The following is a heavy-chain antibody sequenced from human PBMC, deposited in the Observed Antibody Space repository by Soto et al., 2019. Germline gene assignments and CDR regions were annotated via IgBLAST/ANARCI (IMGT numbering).Heavy chain of an antibody. CDR2: IDYRGST. V-gene: IGHV4-39*02. CDR1: GDSISKSGHY. CDR3: ARDGRREMATIPFDY. J-gene: IGHJ4*02. Sequence: SETLSLTCTVSGDSISKSGHYWGWIRQPPGKALEWIGGIDYRGSTLYNPSLRSRITMSIDTSKKFFSLKLSSVTAADTAVYYCARDGRREMATIPFDYWGQGTLVTVSS. D-gene: IGHD5-12*01.